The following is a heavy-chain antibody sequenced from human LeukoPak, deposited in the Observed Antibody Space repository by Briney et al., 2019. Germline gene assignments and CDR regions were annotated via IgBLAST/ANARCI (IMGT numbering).Heavy chain of an antibody. D-gene: IGHD3-22*01. CDR3: ARASGGYYDSSGSFDY. CDR1: GFTMRNHW. V-gene: IGHV3-7*03. J-gene: IGHJ4*02. Sequence: PGGSLRLSCAASGFTMRNHWMSWVRQAPGKGLEWVADIKQDGSEIHYVDSVKGRITISRDNSKNMLYLQMNSLRAEDTAVYHCARASGGYYDSSGSFDYWGQGTLVTVSS. CDR2: IKQDGSEI.